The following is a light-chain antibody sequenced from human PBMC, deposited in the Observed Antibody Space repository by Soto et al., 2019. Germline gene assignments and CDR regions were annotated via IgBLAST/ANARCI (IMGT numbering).Light chain of an antibody. Sequence: QSALTQPASVSGSPGRSITISCTGTSSDIGGYHYVSWYQQHPGKAPKLMIYEVTNRPSGISNRFSGSKSGNTASLTISGLQAEDEADYYCSSYTSSSTLKVFGGGTKVTVL. V-gene: IGLV2-14*01. J-gene: IGLJ2*01. CDR3: SSYTSSSTLKV. CDR1: SSDIGGYHY. CDR2: EVT.